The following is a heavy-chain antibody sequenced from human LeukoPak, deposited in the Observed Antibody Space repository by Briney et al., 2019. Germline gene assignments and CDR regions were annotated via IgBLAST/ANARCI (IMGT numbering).Heavy chain of an antibody. CDR2: IYTSGST. CDR3: ARGSYYGSGSYYKGPPNWFDP. Sequence: PSETLSLTCTVSGGSISSYYWSWIRQPAGKGLEWIGRIYTSGSTNYNPSLKSRVTMSVDTSKNQFSLKLSSVTAADTAVYYCARGSYYGSGSYYKGPPNWFDPWGQGTLVTVSS. J-gene: IGHJ5*02. CDR1: GGSISSYY. D-gene: IGHD3-10*01. V-gene: IGHV4-4*07.